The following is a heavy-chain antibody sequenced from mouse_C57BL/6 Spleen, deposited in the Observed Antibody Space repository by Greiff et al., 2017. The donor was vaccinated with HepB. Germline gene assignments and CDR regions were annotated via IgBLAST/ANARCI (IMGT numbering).Heavy chain of an antibody. J-gene: IGHJ2*01. CDR3: ASEYYGSSYDFDY. CDR1: GYAFSSYW. CDR2: IYPGDGDT. V-gene: IGHV1-80*01. D-gene: IGHD1-1*01. Sequence: VMLVESGAELVKPGASVKISCKASGYAFSSYWMNWVKQRPGKGLEWIGQIYPGDGDTNYNGKFKGKATLTADKSSSTAYMQLSSLTSEDSAVYFCASEYYGSSYDFDYWGQGTTLTVSS.